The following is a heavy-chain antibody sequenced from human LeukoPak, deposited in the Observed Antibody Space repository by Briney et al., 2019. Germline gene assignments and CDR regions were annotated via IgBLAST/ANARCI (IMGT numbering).Heavy chain of an antibody. CDR3: ARDVVVVPAANRGADWFDP. D-gene: IGHD2-2*01. J-gene: IGHJ5*02. Sequence: PSETLSLTCAVYGGSFSGYYWSWIRQPPGKGLEWIGEINHSGSTNYNPSLKSRVTISVDTSKNQFSLKLSSVTAADTAVYYCARDVVVVPAANRGADWFDPWGQGTLVTVSS. V-gene: IGHV4-34*01. CDR1: GGSFSGYY. CDR2: INHSGST.